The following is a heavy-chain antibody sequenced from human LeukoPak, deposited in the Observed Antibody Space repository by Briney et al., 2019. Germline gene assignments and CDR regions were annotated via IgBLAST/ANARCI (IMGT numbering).Heavy chain of an antibody. Sequence: SVKVSCKASGGTFSSYAISWVRQAPGQGLEWMGRIIPILSIANYAQKFQGRVTITADKSTSTAYMELSSLRSEDTAVYYCARRYYDSSGYSDDAFDIWGQGTMVTVSS. CDR3: ARRYYDSSGYSDDAFDI. V-gene: IGHV1-69*04. CDR1: GGTFSSYA. J-gene: IGHJ3*02. CDR2: IIPILSIA. D-gene: IGHD3-22*01.